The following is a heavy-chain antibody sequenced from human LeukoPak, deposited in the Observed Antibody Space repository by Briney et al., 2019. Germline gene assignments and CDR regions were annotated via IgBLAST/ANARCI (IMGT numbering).Heavy chain of an antibody. CDR2: IYHSGTI. V-gene: IGHV4-59*11. Sequence: SETLSLTCTVSGGSIINHFWSWIRQPPGKGLEWIGYIYHSGTISYYPSLKSRVAISVDTSKNQFSLRLISMTPADTAVYYCARGGDGYNFGDYWGQGILVTVSS. J-gene: IGHJ4*02. D-gene: IGHD5-24*01. CDR1: GGSIINHF. CDR3: ARGGDGYNFGDY.